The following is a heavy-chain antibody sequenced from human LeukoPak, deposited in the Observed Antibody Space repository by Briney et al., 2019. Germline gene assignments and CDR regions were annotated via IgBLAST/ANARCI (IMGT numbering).Heavy chain of an antibody. D-gene: IGHD3-3*01. CDR2: INHSGST. Sequence: PSETLSLTCAVYGGSFSGYYWSWIRQPPGKGLEWIGEINHSGSTNYNPSLKSRVTMSVDTSKNQFSLKRSSVTAADTAVYYCARGSDFWSRHLDYWGQGTLVTVSS. J-gene: IGHJ4*02. V-gene: IGHV4-34*01. CDR3: ARGSDFWSRHLDY. CDR1: GGSFSGYY.